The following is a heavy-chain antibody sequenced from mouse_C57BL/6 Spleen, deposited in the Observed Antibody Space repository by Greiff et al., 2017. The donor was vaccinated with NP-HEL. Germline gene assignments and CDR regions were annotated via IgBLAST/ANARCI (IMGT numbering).Heavy chain of an antibody. CDR1: GYTFTDYE. J-gene: IGHJ4*01. CDR2: IDPETGGT. Sequence: QVHVKQSGAELVRPGASVTLSCKASGYTFTDYEMHWVKQTPVHGLEWIGAIDPETGGTAYNQKFKGKAILTADKSSSTAYMELRSLTSEDSAVYYCTRGPVVAKDYYAMDYWGQGTSVTVSS. V-gene: IGHV1-15*01. D-gene: IGHD1-1*01. CDR3: TRGPVVAKDYYAMDY.